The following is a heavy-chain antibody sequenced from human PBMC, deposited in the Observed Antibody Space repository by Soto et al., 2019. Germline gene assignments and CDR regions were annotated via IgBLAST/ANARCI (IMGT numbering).Heavy chain of an antibody. Sequence: QVQLVQSGAEEKKPGASVKVSCKASGYTFTSYAMHWVRQAPGQRLEWMGWINAGNGNTKYSQKFQGRVSLTRAPAGSTPYMELTSLRSEDTAVYYCARSIVVVTALDYWGQGTLVTVSS. V-gene: IGHV1-3*05. J-gene: IGHJ4*02. CDR2: INAGNGNT. CDR1: GYTFTSYA. CDR3: ARSIVVVTALDY. D-gene: IGHD2-21*02.